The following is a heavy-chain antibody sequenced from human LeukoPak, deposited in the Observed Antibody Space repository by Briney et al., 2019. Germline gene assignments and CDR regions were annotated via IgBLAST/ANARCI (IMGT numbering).Heavy chain of an antibody. CDR3: ARDRYFDWSFDY. Sequence: ETLSLTCTVSGGSISSYYWSWVRQAPGKGLEWVSVIYSGGSTYYADSVKGRFTISRDNSKNTLYLQMNSLRAEDTAVYYCARDRYFDWSFDYWGQGTLVTVSS. D-gene: IGHD3-9*01. CDR1: GGSISSYY. J-gene: IGHJ4*02. CDR2: IYSGGST. V-gene: IGHV3-66*01.